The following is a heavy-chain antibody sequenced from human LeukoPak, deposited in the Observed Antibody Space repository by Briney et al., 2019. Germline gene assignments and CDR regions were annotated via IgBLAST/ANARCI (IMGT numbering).Heavy chain of an antibody. D-gene: IGHD6-19*01. CDR3: TSGIAVAGYFDY. Sequence: PGGSLRLSCTASGFTFGDYAMSWVRQAPGKGLEWVGFIRGKAYGGTTEYAASVKGRFTISRDDSKSIAYLQMNSLKTEDTAVYYCTSGIAVAGYFDYWGQGTLVTVSS. V-gene: IGHV3-49*04. CDR2: IRGKAYGGTT. CDR1: GFTFGDYA. J-gene: IGHJ4*02.